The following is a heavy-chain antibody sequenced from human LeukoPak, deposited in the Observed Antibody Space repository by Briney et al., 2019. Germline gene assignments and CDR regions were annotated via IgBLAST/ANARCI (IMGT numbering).Heavy chain of an antibody. D-gene: IGHD3-10*01. V-gene: IGHV4-34*01. CDR2: INHSGST. CDR3: ARGSRYYGSGSYYLYY. J-gene: IGHJ4*02. CDR1: GGSFSGYY. Sequence: SETLSLTCAVYGGSFSGYYWSWIRQPPGKGLEWIGEINHSGSTNCNPSLKSRVTISVDTSKNQFSLKLSSVTAADTAVYYCARGSRYYGSGSYYLYYWGQGTLVTVSS.